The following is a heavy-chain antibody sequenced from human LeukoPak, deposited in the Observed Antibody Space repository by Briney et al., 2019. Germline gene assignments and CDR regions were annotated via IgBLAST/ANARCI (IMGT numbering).Heavy chain of an antibody. V-gene: IGHV1-18*01. D-gene: IGHD1-1*01. CDR2: ISAYNGNT. J-gene: IGHJ4*02. CDR3: ARERRTTINNNRAFDY. Sequence: ASVKVSCKASGYTFTSYGISWVRQAPGQGLEWMGWISAYNGNTNYAQKLQGRVTMTTDTSTSTAYMELRSLRSDDTAVYYCARERRTTINNNRAFDYWGQGTLVTVSS. CDR1: GYTFTSYG.